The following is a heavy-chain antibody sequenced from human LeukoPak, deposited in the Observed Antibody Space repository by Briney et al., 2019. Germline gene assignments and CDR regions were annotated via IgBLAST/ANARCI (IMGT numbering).Heavy chain of an antibody. CDR3: ARDSPRTGGGGSHFDY. CDR2: ICSGGST. J-gene: IGHJ4*02. D-gene: IGHD1-1*01. Sequence: GGSLRLSCAVSGFTVSSNCVNWVRQAPGKGLKWVSVICSGGSTNYADSVKGRFTISRDNSKNTLYLQMNSLRAEDTAVYYCARDSPRTGGGGSHFDYWGQGTLVTVSS. CDR1: GFTVSSNC. V-gene: IGHV3-66*01.